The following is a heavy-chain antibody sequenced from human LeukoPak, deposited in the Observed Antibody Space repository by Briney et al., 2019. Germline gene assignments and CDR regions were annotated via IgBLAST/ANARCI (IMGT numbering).Heavy chain of an antibody. J-gene: IGHJ4*02. V-gene: IGHV1-18*01. CDR3: ARTPPPTIVGAHYFDY. Sequence: ASVKVFCKASGYTFTSYGINWVRQAPGQGLEWMGWISTYNGYTNYAQNLQGRVTMTTDTSASTVYLELRSLRSDDTAVYYCARTPPPTIVGAHYFDYWGQGTLVTVSS. CDR2: ISTYNGYT. CDR1: GYTFTSYG. D-gene: IGHD1-26*01.